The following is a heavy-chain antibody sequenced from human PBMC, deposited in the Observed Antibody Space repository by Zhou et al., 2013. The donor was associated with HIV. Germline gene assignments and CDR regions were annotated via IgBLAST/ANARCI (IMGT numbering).Heavy chain of an antibody. CDR2: IIPIFGTA. Sequence: QVQLVQSGAEVKKPGSSVKVSCKASGGTFSSYAISWVRQAPGQGLEWMGGIIPIFGTANYAQKFQGRVTITTDESTSTAYMELSSLRSEDTAVYYCARETIVVAAEGRHYYYMDVWGKGTTVTVSS. CDR3: ARETIVVAAEGRHYYYMDV. CDR1: GGTFSSYA. V-gene: IGHV1-69*05. J-gene: IGHJ6*03. D-gene: IGHD2-15*01.